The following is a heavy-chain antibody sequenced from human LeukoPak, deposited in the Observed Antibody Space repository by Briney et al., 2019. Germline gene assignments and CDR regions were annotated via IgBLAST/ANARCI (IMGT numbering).Heavy chain of an antibody. J-gene: IGHJ5*02. CDR1: GGSISSGDYY. D-gene: IGHD1-14*01. CDR3: ARHPEARNWFGP. V-gene: IGHV4-39*01. Sequence: SETLSLTRTVSGGSISSGDYYWDWIRQPPGKDLEWIGNIHYSGKTYYTPSLRGRVTISVDTSKNQFSLKLTFVTAADTAVYYCARHPEARNWFGPWGQGALVTVSS. CDR2: IHYSGKT.